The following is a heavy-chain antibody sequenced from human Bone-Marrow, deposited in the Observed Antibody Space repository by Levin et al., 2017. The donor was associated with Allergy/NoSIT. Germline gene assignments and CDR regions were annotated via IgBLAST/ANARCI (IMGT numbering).Heavy chain of an antibody. Sequence: SVKVSCKASGGTFSSYAISWVRQAPGQGLEWMGGIIPIFGTANYAQKFQGRVTITADESTSTAYMELSSLRSEDTAVYYCARVASLVISRSRAFDIWGQGTMVTVSS. V-gene: IGHV1-69*13. CDR2: IIPIFGTA. J-gene: IGHJ3*02. CDR3: ARVASLVISRSRAFDI. CDR1: GGTFSSYA. D-gene: IGHD3-9*01.